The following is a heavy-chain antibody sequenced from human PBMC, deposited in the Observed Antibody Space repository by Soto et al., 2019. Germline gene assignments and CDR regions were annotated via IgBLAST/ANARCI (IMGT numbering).Heavy chain of an antibody. V-gene: IGHV3-23*01. J-gene: IGHJ4*02. D-gene: IGHD3-22*01. CDR3: XKDHYDSSGYYPTPFDY. CDR2: ISGSGGST. Sequence: GGSLRLSCAASGFTFSSYAMSWVRQAPGKGLEWVSAISGSGGSTYYADSVKGRFTISRDNSKNTLYLQMNSLRAEDTAVYYCXKDHYDSSGYYPTPFDYWGQGTLVTVSS. CDR1: GFTFSSYA.